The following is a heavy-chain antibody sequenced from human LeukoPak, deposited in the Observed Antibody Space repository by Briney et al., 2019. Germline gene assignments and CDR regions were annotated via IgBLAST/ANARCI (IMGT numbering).Heavy chain of an antibody. Sequence: GGSLRLSCAASGFTLSSYWMHWVRQAPGKGLVWVSRINSDGSSTSYADSVRGRFTISRDNAKNTLYLQMNSLRAEDTAVYYCATDKLVGATIFDYSGQGTLVTVSS. CDR1: GFTLSSYW. D-gene: IGHD1-26*01. V-gene: IGHV3-74*01. J-gene: IGHJ4*02. CDR2: INSDGSST. CDR3: ATDKLVGATIFDY.